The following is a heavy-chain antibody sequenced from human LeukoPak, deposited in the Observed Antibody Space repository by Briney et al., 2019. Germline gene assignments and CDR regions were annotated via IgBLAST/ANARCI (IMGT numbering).Heavy chain of an antibody. CDR3: ARGRGIYYFDY. J-gene: IGHJ4*02. D-gene: IGHD5-24*01. V-gene: IGHV4-31*03. CDR1: GGSISSGGYY. Sequence: PSETLSLTCTVSGGSISSGGYYWSWIRQHPGRGLEWIGYIYYSGSTYYNPSLKSRVSISVDTSKNQFSLKVSSVTAADTAVYYCARGRGIYYFDYWGQGTLVTVSS. CDR2: IYYSGST.